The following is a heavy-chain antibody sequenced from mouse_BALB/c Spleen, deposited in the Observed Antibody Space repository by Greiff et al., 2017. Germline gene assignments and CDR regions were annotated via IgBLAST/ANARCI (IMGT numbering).Heavy chain of an antibody. D-gene: IGHD1-1*01. CDR3: ARIYYYGSSHWYFDV. Sequence: DVKLQESGPGLVKPSQSLSLTCSVTGYSITSGYYWNWIRQFPGNKLEWMGYISYDGSNNYNPSLKNRISITRDTSKNQFFLKLNSVTTEDTATYYCARIYYYGSSHWYFDVWGAGTTVTVSS. CDR2: ISYDGSN. CDR1: GYSITSGYY. V-gene: IGHV3-6*02. J-gene: IGHJ1*01.